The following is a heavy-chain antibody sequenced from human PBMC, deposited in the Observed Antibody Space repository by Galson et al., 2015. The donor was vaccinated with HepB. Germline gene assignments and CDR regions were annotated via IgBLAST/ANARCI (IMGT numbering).Heavy chain of an antibody. CDR2: TSSNGRSI. CDR1: GFIFSGYS. J-gene: IGHJ4*02. Sequence: SLRLSCAASGFIFSGYSMNWVRQAPGKGLGWVSSTSSNGRSISYADSVKGRFTISRDNAKNSLCLQMNSLRAEDTAVYYCARGRGDNANFDYWGQGTLVTVSS. V-gene: IGHV3-21*01. D-gene: IGHD2-21*01. CDR3: ARGRGDNANFDY.